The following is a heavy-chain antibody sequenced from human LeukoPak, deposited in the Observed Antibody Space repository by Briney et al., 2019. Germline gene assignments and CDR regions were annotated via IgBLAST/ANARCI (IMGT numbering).Heavy chain of an antibody. V-gene: IGHV3-53*01. Sequence: GSLRLSCAASGFTVSSNYMNWVRQAPGKGLEWVSVIYDGGSTYYSDAVRGRFTASRDPSKNTLYLQMNSLRAEDTAVYYCAKLVAARDDYWGQGTLVTVSS. CDR3: AKLVAARDDY. J-gene: IGHJ4*02. CDR2: IYDGGST. CDR1: GFTVSSNY. D-gene: IGHD6-6*01.